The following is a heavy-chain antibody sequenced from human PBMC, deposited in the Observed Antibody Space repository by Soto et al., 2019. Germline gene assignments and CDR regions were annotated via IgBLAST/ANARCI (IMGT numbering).Heavy chain of an antibody. Sequence: GSLRLSCAASGFTFSSYSMNWVRQAPGKGLEWVSYISSSSTIYYADSVKGRFTISRDNAKNSLYLQMNSLRAEDTAVYYCARDLGGYCSGGSCYSAAVSFDYWGQGTLVTVSS. CDR3: ARDLGGYCSGGSCYSAAVSFDY. V-gene: IGHV3-48*01. CDR1: GFTFSSYS. J-gene: IGHJ4*02. CDR2: ISSSSTI. D-gene: IGHD2-15*01.